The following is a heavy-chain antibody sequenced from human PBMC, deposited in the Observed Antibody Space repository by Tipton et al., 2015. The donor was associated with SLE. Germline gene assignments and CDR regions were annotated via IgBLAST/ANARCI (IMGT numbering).Heavy chain of an antibody. CDR3: VRGRRIDFWEAEWYATYYFDY. V-gene: IGHV7-4-1*02. D-gene: IGHD3-3*01. CDR1: GYTFTSYG. CDR2: INANTGIP. Sequence: QSGAEVKKPGASVKVSCKASGYTFTSYGISWVRQAPGQGLEWMGWINANTGIPAYAQGFSGRFVFSLDTSVSTANLQISRLKVEDSAVYFCVRGRRIDFWEAEWYATYYFDYWGQGSLVTVSS. J-gene: IGHJ4*02.